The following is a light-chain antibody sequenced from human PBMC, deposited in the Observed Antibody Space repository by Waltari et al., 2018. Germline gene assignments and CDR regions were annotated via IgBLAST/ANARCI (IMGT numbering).Light chain of an antibody. CDR3: QSAHSNGSDVV. CDR2: TDS. CDR1: ALSKQF. Sequence: SYELTQPPSVSVSPGQTARITCSGAALSKQFGYWYQQKSGRAPVLMIYTDSGRPSGIPEGFSGSSSGTTVTLTISAVQPEDEADYYCQSAHSNGSDVVFGGGTKLTVL. V-gene: IGLV3-25*03. J-gene: IGLJ2*01.